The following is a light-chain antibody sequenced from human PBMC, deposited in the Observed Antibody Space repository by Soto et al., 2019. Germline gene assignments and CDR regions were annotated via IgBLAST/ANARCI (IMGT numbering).Light chain of an antibody. CDR3: QQYNSYPVT. CDR2: KAS. J-gene: IGKJ1*01. V-gene: IGKV1-5*03. CDR1: QSISFW. Sequence: DIQMTLSPSTLSASVGDRVTITCRASQSISFWLAWYQQKPGNAPKLLIYKASSLESGVPSRFSGSGSETEFTLTISSLQPDDFATYYCQQYNSYPVTFGRGTKVDIK.